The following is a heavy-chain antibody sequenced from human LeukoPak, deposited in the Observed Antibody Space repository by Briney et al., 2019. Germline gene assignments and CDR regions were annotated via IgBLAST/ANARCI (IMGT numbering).Heavy chain of an antibody. CDR3: ARGRGDY. CDR2: INHSGST. J-gene: IGHJ4*02. D-gene: IGHD3-10*01. Sequence: SETLSLTCAVYGVSFSGYYWSWIRQPPGKGLEWIGEINHSGSTNYNPSLKSRVTISVDTSKNQFSLKLSSVTAADTAVYYCARGRGDYWGQGTLVTVSS. V-gene: IGHV4-34*01. CDR1: GVSFSGYY.